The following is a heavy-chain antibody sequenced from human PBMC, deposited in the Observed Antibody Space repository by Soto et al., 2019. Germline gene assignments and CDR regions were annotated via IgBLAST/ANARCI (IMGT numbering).Heavy chain of an antibody. CDR2: ISGSGGST. Sequence: GGSLRLSCAASGFTFSSYAMSWVRQAPGKGLEWVSAISGSGGSTYYADSVKGRFTISRDNSKNTLYLQMNSLRAEDTAVYYCATNPLGYCSGGSCYSPHETPSGLVDYWGQGTLVTVSS. V-gene: IGHV3-23*01. J-gene: IGHJ4*02. CDR1: GFTFSSYA. CDR3: ATNPLGYCSGGSCYSPHETPSGLVDY. D-gene: IGHD2-15*01.